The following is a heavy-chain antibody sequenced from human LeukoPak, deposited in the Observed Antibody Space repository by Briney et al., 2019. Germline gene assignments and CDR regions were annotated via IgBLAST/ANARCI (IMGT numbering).Heavy chain of an antibody. D-gene: IGHD1-26*01. CDR3: ARAGRKWEPRAWFDP. Sequence: SETLSLTCTVSGGSISSYYWSWIRQPPGKGLEWIGHIYYSGSTNYNPSLKSRVTISVDTSKDQFSLKLRSVTAADTAVYYCARAGRKWEPRAWFDPWGQGILVTVSS. CDR1: GGSISSYY. V-gene: IGHV4-59*01. J-gene: IGHJ5*02. CDR2: IYYSGST.